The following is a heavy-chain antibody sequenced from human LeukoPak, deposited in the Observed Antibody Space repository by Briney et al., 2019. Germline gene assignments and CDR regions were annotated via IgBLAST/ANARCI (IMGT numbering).Heavy chain of an antibody. CDR1: GFALSSHW. CDR2: ANRDGSET. V-gene: IGHV3-7*03. J-gene: IGHJ6*02. Sequence: GGSLRLSCAASGFALSSHWMTWVRPVPGRGPEWVANANRDGSETYYLDSVKGRFTISKDNAKNSLYLQMNSLRAEDTALYHCARNNGMDVWGQGTTVIVSS. CDR3: ARNNGMDV.